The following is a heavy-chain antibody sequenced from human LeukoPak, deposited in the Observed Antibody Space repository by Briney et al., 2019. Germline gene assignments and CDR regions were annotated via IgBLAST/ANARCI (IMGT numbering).Heavy chain of an antibody. CDR3: ARFIAAPYYFDY. Sequence: GGSLRLSCAASGFTFDDYGMSWVRQAPGKGLEGVSGINWNGGRLGYADSVKGRFTISGDNAKNSLYLQMTSLRAEDTAVYYCARFIAAPYYFDYWGRGTLVTVSS. D-gene: IGHD6-13*01. CDR2: INWNGGRL. V-gene: IGHV3-20*04. J-gene: IGHJ4*02. CDR1: GFTFDDYG.